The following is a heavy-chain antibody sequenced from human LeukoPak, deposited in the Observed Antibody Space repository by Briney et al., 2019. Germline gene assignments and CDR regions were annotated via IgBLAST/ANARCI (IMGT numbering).Heavy chain of an antibody. D-gene: IGHD3-10*01. Sequence: GGSLRLSCAASGFTVNSIYMTWVRQAPGKGLEWVSGISGSATSTYYADSVKGRFTISRDNSKNTLYLQMNSLRAEDTAVYYCAKSSGVWSGRHFDYWGQGTLVTVSS. J-gene: IGHJ4*02. CDR3: AKSSGVWSGRHFDY. V-gene: IGHV3-23*01. CDR2: ISGSATST. CDR1: GFTVNSIY.